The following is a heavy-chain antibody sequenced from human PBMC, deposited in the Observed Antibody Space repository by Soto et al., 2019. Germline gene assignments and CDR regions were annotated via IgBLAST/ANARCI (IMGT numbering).Heavy chain of an antibody. V-gene: IGHV1-69*12. CDR3: ASPPTTGNYYYYGMDV. CDR1: GGTFSSYA. D-gene: IGHD4-17*01. CDR2: IIPIFGTA. J-gene: IGHJ6*02. Sequence: QVQLMQSGAEVKKPGSSVKVSCKASGGTFSSYAISWVRQAPGQGLEWMGGIIPIFGTADYAQKFQGRVTITADESTSTAYMELSSLRSEDTAVYYCASPPTTGNYYYYGMDVWGQGTTVTVSS.